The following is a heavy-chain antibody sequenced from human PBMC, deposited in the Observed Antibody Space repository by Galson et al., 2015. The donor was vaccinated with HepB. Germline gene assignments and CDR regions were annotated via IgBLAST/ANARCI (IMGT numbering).Heavy chain of an antibody. V-gene: IGHV3-21*01. CDR2: ISSSSSYI. Sequence: SLRLSCAASGFTFSSYSMNWVRQAPGKGLEWVSSISSSSSYIYYADSVKGRFTISRDNAKNSLYLQMNSLRAEDTAVYYCARDKPPRGSSWYAGYFDLWGRGTLVTVSS. CDR1: GFTFSSYS. D-gene: IGHD6-13*01. CDR3: ARDKPPRGSSWYAGYFDL. J-gene: IGHJ2*01.